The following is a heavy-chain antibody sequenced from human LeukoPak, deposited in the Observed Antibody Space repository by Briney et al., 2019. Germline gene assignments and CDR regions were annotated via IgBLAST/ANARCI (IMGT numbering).Heavy chain of an antibody. CDR2: ISAYNGNT. D-gene: IGHD3-9*01. V-gene: IGHV1-18*01. J-gene: IGHJ4*02. CDR1: GYXFTSYG. Sequence: ASVKVSCKASGYXFTSYGMSRVRQAPGQGLEWMGQISAYNGNTNYAQKLQGRVTMTTDTSTSTAYMELRSLRSDDTAVYYCARGGDGDILTGLVFDYWGQGTLVTVSS. CDR3: ARGGDGDILTGLVFDY.